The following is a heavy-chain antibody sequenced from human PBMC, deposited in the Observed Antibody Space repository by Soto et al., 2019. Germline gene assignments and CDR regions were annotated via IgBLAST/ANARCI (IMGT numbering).Heavy chain of an antibody. V-gene: IGHV1-46*01. CDR3: ARDSIAAAGTPPTYYYYGMDV. CDR2: INPSGGST. CDR1: GYTFTSYY. J-gene: IGHJ6*02. D-gene: IGHD6-13*01. Sequence: GASVKVSCKASGYTFTSYYMHWVRQAPGQGLEWMGIINPSGGSTSYAQKFQGRVTMIRDTSTTTVYMELSSLRSEDTAVYYCARDSIAAAGTPPTYYYYGMDVWGQGTTVTVSS.